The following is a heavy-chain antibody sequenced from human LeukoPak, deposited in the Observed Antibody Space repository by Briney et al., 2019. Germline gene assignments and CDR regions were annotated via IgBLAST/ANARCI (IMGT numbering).Heavy chain of an antibody. J-gene: IGHJ5*02. CDR3: ARVVVGATYNWFDP. CDR2: IYYSGST. V-gene: IGHV4-59*01. Sequence: SETLSLTCTVSGGSISSYYLSWIRQPPGKGLEWIGYIYYSGSTNYNPSLKSRVTISVDTSKNQFSLKLSSVTAADTAVYYCARVVVGATYNWFDPWGQGTLVTVSS. CDR1: GGSISSYY. D-gene: IGHD1-26*01.